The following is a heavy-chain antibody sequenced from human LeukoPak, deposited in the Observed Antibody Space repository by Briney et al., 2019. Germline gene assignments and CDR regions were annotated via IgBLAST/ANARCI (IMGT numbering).Heavy chain of an antibody. V-gene: IGHV1-46*01. CDR3: ARANDIVVVVAAKEYYYYYGMDV. CDR2: INPSGGST. J-gene: IGHJ6*02. Sequence: ASVKVSCKASGYTFTSYYMHWVRRAPGQGLEWMGIINPSGGSTSYAQKFQGRVTMTRDTSTSTVYMELSSLRSEDTAVYYCARANDIVVVVAAKEYYYYYGMDVWGQGTTVTVSS. CDR1: GYTFTSYY. D-gene: IGHD2-15*01.